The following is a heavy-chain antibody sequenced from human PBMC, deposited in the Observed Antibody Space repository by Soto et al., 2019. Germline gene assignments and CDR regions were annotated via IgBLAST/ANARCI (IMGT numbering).Heavy chain of an antibody. Sequence: SVKVSCKASGGTFSSYAISWVRQAPGQGLEWMGGIIPIFGTANYAQKFQGRVTITADKSTSTAYMELSSLRSEDTAVYYCARDTEYSSSWYKGYYGMDVWGRGTTVTVSS. CDR3: ARDTEYSSSWYKGYYGMDV. V-gene: IGHV1-69*06. CDR2: IIPIFGTA. J-gene: IGHJ6*02. CDR1: GGTFSSYA. D-gene: IGHD6-13*01.